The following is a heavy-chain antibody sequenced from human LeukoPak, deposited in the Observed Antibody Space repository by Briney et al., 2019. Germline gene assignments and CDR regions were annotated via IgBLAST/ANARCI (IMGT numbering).Heavy chain of an antibody. V-gene: IGHV3-30*04. CDR1: GFTFSSYA. D-gene: IGHD6-19*01. CDR2: ISYDGSNK. CDR3: ARGLGSGWPAGWFDP. Sequence: GGSLRLSCAASGFTFSSYAMHWVRQAPGKGLEWVAVISYDGSNKYYADSVKGRFTISRDNSKNTLYLQMNSLRAEDTAVYYCARGLGSGWPAGWFDPWGQGTLVTVSS. J-gene: IGHJ5*02.